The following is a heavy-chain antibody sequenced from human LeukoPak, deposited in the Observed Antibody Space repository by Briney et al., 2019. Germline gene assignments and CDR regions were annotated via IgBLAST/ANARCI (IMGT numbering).Heavy chain of an antibody. J-gene: IGHJ4*02. D-gene: IGHD3-9*01. Sequence: ASVKVSCKVSGYTLTELSMHWVRQAPGKGLEWMGGFDPEDGGTIYAQKFQGRVTMTEDTSTDTAYMELSSLRSEDTAVYYCATTVPHNYDILTGYSRFDYWGQGTLVTVSS. V-gene: IGHV1-24*01. CDR3: ATTVPHNYDILTGYSRFDY. CDR1: GYTLTELS. CDR2: FDPEDGGT.